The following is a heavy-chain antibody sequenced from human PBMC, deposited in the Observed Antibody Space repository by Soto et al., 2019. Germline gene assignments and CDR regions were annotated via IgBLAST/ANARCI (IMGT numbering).Heavy chain of an antibody. CDR2: IGTAGDT. D-gene: IGHD1-26*01. CDR3: ARGPVIVYSGSPEAAFDI. J-gene: IGHJ3*02. V-gene: IGHV3-13*01. CDR1: GFPFNSYD. Sequence: PGGSMRISCAASGFPFNSYDMHWVRHATGKVLEWVSAIGTAGDTYYPGSVKGRFTISRENAKNSLYLQMNSLRAEDTAVYYCARGPVIVYSGSPEAAFDIWGQGTMVTVSS.